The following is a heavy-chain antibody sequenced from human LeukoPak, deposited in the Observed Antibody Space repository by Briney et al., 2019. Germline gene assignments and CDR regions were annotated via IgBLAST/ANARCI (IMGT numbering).Heavy chain of an antibody. V-gene: IGHV4-39*07. Sequence: PSETLSLTCNVSGGSISRGSYYWGWVRQPPGKGLDWIGSMYYNGRIYYNPSLGSRVGISGDASRNQFSLRLTSVTAADTAVYYRVRWNYDFYHMDVWGKGTTVTVSS. CDR2: MYYNGRI. CDR1: GGSISRGSYY. D-gene: IGHD3-3*01. CDR3: VRWNYDFYHMDV. J-gene: IGHJ6*03.